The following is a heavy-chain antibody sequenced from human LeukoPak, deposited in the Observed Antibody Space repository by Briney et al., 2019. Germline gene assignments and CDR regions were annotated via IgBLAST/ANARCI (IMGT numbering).Heavy chain of an antibody. CDR1: GFTFSDYY. J-gene: IGHJ4*02. CDR3: ARDETAGYFEK. CDR2: ISSSGSTI. Sequence: GGSLRLSCAASGFTFSDYYRSWIRQAPGQGLEWVSYISSSGSTIYYADSVKGRFTMSRDNAKNSLYLQMNSLRVEDTAVYYCARDETAGYFEKWGQGTLVTVSS. V-gene: IGHV3-11*04.